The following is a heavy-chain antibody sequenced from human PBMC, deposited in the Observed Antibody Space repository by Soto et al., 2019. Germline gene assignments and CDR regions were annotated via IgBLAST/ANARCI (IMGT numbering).Heavy chain of an antibody. V-gene: IGHV3-7*03. CDR3: ARVRYAYCSSTSCYTREFDY. D-gene: IGHD2-2*02. CDR2: IKQDGSEK. J-gene: IGHJ4*02. Sequence: GGSLRLSCAASGSTFSSYWMSWVRQAPGKGLEWVANIKQDGSEKYYVDSVKGRFTISRDNAKNSLYLQMNSLRAEDTAVYYCARVRYAYCSSTSCYTREFDYWGQGTLVTVSS. CDR1: GSTFSSYW.